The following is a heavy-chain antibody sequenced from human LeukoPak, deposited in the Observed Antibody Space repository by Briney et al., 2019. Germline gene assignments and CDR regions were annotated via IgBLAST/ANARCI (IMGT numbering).Heavy chain of an antibody. CDR1: GASFHNYY. CDR2: IGHSGST. Sequence: KTSETLSLTCAVYGASFHNYYWTWIRQPPGKRLEWLGEIGHSGSTNYNPSLNSRVTVSLDTSKNQFSLRLTSVTAADTAVYYCARSGTYQYSSAYDYWGQGTLVTVSS. J-gene: IGHJ4*01. D-gene: IGHD3-10*01. V-gene: IGHV4-34*01. CDR3: ARSGTYQYSSAYDY.